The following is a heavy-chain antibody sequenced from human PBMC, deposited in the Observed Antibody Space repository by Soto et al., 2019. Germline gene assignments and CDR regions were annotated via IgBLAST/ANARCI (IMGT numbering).Heavy chain of an antibody. V-gene: IGHV1-69*13. D-gene: IGHD2-2*01. Sequence: SVKVSCKASGGTFSSYAISWVRQAPGQGLEWMGGIIPIFGTASYAQKFQGRVTITADESTSTAYMELSSLRSEDTAVYYCASHQLLSQAPYYYYGMDVWGQGTTVTVSS. CDR3: ASHQLLSQAPYYYYGMDV. CDR1: GGTFSSYA. CDR2: IIPIFGTA. J-gene: IGHJ6*02.